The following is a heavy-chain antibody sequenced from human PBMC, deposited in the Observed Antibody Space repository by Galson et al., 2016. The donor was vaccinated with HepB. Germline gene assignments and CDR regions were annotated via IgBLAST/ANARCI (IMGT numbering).Heavy chain of an antibody. D-gene: IGHD3-16*01. J-gene: IGHJ4*02. CDR2: VDTGGST. CDR3: STDTWGD. Sequence: SLRLSCAVSGFTFSTSSMNWVRQAPGKGLEWASTVDTGGSTYYADSVKGRFTISRDNSKNTVDLVMNTLRTEDTAVYYCSTDTWGDWGQGTLVTVSS. CDR1: GFTFSTSS. V-gene: IGHV3-23*01.